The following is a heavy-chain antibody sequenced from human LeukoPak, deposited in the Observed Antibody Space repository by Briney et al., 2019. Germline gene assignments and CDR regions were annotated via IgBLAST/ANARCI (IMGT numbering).Heavy chain of an antibody. CDR1: GGSISSSSYY. CDR3: AKQLYFDWFSAGY. D-gene: IGHD3-9*01. Sequence: KASETLSLTCTVSGGSISSSSYYWGWIRQPPGKGLEWIGSIYYSGSTYYNPSLKSRVTISVDTSKNQFSLKLSSVTAADTAVYYCAKQLYFDWFSAGYWGQGTLVTVS. J-gene: IGHJ4*02. CDR2: IYYSGST. V-gene: IGHV4-39*01.